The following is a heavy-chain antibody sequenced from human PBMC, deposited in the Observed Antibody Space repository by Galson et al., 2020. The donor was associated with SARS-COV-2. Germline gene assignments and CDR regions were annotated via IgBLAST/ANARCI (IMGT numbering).Heavy chain of an antibody. CDR3: ARDSYYYDTDYMDV. V-gene: IGHV1-18*01. CDR1: GYTFINYG. D-gene: IGHD3-22*01. CDR2: ISIYSAKT. Sequence: ASVKVSCKASGYTFINYGISWLRQAPGQGLEWMGWISIYSAKTNYAQNLQARITMTTDTSTSTAYMELRSLRSDDTAVYYCARDSYYYDTDYMDVWGKGTTVTVSS. J-gene: IGHJ6*03.